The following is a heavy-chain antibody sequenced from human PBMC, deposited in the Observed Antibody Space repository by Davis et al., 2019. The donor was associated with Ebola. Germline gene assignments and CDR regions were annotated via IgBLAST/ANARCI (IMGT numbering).Heavy chain of an antibody. Sequence: AASVKVSCKASGYTFTGYYLYWVRQAPGQGLEWMGRINPTSGGTNYAQKFQGRVTMTRDTSISTAYMELSRLKSDDAAVYFCARGGISMIVVPRDYYYGMDVWGQGTTVTVSS. CDR1: GYTFTGYY. CDR3: ARGGISMIVVPRDYYYGMDV. J-gene: IGHJ6*02. CDR2: INPTSGGT. D-gene: IGHD3-22*01. V-gene: IGHV1-2*06.